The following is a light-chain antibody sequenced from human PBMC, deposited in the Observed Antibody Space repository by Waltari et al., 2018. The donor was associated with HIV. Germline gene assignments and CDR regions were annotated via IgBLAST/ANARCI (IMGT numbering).Light chain of an antibody. V-gene: IGKV2-40*01. CDR3: MQGLRFPYS. Sequence: IDMTQIPKVLTVGLGEAASMWCRSNESRKDAGDGNTYLDWYVQRPGQSPQVLIHTLSLRASGVSSRFTGSGSLSHFNLHISAVEAKDVGVYYCMQGLRFPYSFGGGT. J-gene: IGKJ4*01. CDR1: ESRKDAGDGNTY. CDR2: TLS.